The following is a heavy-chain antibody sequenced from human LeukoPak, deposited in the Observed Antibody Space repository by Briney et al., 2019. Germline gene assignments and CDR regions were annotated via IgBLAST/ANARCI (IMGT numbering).Heavy chain of an antibody. D-gene: IGHD6-19*01. CDR3: ARDSPWYSSGWRQTNMGFDY. Sequence: SETLSLTCTVSGGFISSGSYYWSWIRQPAGKGLEWIGRIYTSGSTNYNPSLESRVTISVDTSKNQFSLKLSSVTAADTAVYYCARDSPWYSSGWRQTNMGFDYWGQGTLVTVSS. CDR2: IYTSGST. CDR1: GGFISSGSYY. J-gene: IGHJ4*02. V-gene: IGHV4-61*02.